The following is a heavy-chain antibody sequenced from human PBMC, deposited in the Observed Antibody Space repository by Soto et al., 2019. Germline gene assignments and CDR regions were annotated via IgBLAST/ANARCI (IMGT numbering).Heavy chain of an antibody. CDR2: INPNSGAT. J-gene: IGHJ6*02. CDR3: PGGGRGNERGYYHYNMEV. CDR1: GYTFTDYY. Sequence: ASVTVSCRPSGYTFTDYYLLWVRQAPGQGLEWMGGINPNSGATNYAQNFRGRVTMTRDTSISTAYMELSRLKSDDTAMYYCPGGGRGNERGYYHYNMEVWGHGTTVTVSS. D-gene: IGHD3-16*01. V-gene: IGHV1-2*02.